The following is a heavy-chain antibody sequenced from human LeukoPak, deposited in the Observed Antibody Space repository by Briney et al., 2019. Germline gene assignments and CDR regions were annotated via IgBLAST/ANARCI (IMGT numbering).Heavy chain of an antibody. D-gene: IGHD6-19*01. CDR3: ARDPAVAGTSPYFDY. J-gene: IGHJ4*02. Sequence: ASVKVSCKASGYTFTGYYMHWVRQAPGQGLEWMGRINPNSGGTNYAQKFQGRVTMTRDTSISTAYMELSRLRSDDTAVYYCARDPAVAGTSPYFDYWGQGTLVTVSS. CDR2: INPNSGGT. CDR1: GYTFTGYY. V-gene: IGHV1-2*06.